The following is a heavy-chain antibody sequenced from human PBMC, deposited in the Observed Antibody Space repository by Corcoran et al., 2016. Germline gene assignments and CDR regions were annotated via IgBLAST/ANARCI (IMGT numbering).Heavy chain of an antibody. V-gene: IGHV2-5*02. CDR2: IYWDDDK. CDR1: GFSLSTSGVG. D-gene: IGHD3-10*02. J-gene: IGHJ5*02. CDR3: ARLRPSPIGSDLFGELFEINWFDP. Sequence: QITLKESGPTLVKPTQTLTLTCTFSGFSLSTSGVGVGWIRQPPGKALEWLALIYWDDDKRYSPSLKSRLTITKETSKNQVVLTMTKMDTVDTATYYRARLRPSPIGSDLFGELFEINWFDPWGQGTLVTVSS.